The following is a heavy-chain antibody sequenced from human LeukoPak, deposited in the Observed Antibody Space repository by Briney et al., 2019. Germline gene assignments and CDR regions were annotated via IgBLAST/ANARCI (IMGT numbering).Heavy chain of an antibody. CDR2: IYHSGST. V-gene: IGHV4-38-2*02. CDR3: ARAVGTSRNFFDY. CDR1: GYSISSGFY. J-gene: IGHJ4*02. Sequence: SETLSLTCTVSGYSISSGFYWGWIRQPPGKGLECIGSIYHSGSTYYNPSLKSRVTISVDTSKNQFSLNLSSLTAADTAMYYCARAVGTSRNFFDYWGQGTLVTVSS. D-gene: IGHD4-23*01.